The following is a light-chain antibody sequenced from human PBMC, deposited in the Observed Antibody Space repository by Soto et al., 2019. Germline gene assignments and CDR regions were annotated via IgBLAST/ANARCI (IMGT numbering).Light chain of an antibody. Sequence: ALTQPASVSGSPGQSITISCTGTSSDVGGYNYVSWYQQHPGKAPKLIIYDVSNRPSGVSNRFSGSKSGNTASLTISGLQAEDEADYYCSSYTSSSTLDVVFGGGTKLTVL. J-gene: IGLJ2*01. CDR1: SSDVGGYNY. V-gene: IGLV2-14*01. CDR3: SSYTSSSTLDVV. CDR2: DVS.